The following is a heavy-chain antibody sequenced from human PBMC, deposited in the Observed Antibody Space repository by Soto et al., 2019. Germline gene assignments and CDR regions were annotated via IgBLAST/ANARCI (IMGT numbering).Heavy chain of an antibody. CDR3: AKEMGATVTTAGSYYFDY. Sequence: VLLVESGGGVVQPGRSLRLSCAASGFTFSSYGMHWVRQAPGKGLEWVAVISYDGSNKYYADSVKGRFTISRDNSKNTLYLQMNRLRAEDTAVYYCAKEMGATVTTAGSYYFDYWGQGTLVTVSS. CDR2: ISYDGSNK. D-gene: IGHD4-17*01. V-gene: IGHV3-30*18. J-gene: IGHJ4*02. CDR1: GFTFSSYG.